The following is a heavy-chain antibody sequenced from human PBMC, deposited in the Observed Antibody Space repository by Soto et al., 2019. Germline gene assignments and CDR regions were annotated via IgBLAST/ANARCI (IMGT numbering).Heavy chain of an antibody. CDR1: GVSLINARMG. CDR3: AWSSPVRGVINCFDP. Sequence: QVTLKESGPVLVKPTEPLTLTCTVSGVSLINARMGVSWIRQPAGKALEWLAHIFSNDEKSYGTSLKSRLTIAKDTSKSQVVLTMPDMDPMDTAPYFCAWSSPVRGVINCFDPWGQGTLVTVSS. V-gene: IGHV2-26*01. CDR2: IFSNDEK. J-gene: IGHJ5*02. D-gene: IGHD3-10*01.